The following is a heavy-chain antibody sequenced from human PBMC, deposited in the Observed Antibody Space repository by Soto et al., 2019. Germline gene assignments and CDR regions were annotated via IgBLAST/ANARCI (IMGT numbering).Heavy chain of an antibody. J-gene: IGHJ4*02. D-gene: IGHD1-1*01. CDR3: ARGGEGTVEFDY. V-gene: IGHV4-34*01. CDR2: IYHSGST. Sequence: ETLCLTCAVDGGSLTGYYWSWIRQSPGKGLEWIGYIYHSGSTYYNPSLKSRVTISVDRSKNQFSLKLSSVTAADTAVYYCARGGEGTVEFDYWGQGTLVTVSS. CDR1: GGSLTGYY.